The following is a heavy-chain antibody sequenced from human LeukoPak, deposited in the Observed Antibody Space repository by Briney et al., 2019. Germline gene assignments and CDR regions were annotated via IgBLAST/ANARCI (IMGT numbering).Heavy chain of an antibody. D-gene: IGHD6-25*01. J-gene: IGHJ4*02. CDR3: ERVSRDERLPFDY. Sequence: ASETLSLTCTVSGYSISSGNYWGWIRQPPGKGLDWIVSIYHSGSTYYNPSLKSRVTISGDTYKNQFSMKLSPVTAADTAVYYCERVSRDERLPFDYWGQGTLVTVSS. CDR2: IYHSGST. CDR1: GYSISSGNY. V-gene: IGHV4-38-2*02.